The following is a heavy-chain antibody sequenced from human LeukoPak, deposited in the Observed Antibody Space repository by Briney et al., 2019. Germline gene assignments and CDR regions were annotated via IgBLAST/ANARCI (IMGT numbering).Heavy chain of an antibody. V-gene: IGHV4-59*05. CDR3: ARSSGYSSSGGLNWFDT. CDR2: IYYSGST. D-gene: IGHD6-13*01. J-gene: IGHJ5*02. CDR1: GGSISSYF. Sequence: SETPSLTCTVSGGSISSYFWSWIRQPPGKGLEWIGSIYYSGSTYYNPSLKSRVTISVDTSKNQFSLKLSSVTAADTAVYYCARSSGYSSSGGLNWFDTWGQGTLVTVSS.